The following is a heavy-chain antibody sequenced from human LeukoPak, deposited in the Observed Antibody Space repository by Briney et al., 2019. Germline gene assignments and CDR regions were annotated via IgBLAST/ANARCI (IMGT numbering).Heavy chain of an antibody. CDR1: GYTFTDYY. CDR3: ARDLEV. V-gene: IGHV1-2*02. J-gene: IGHJ4*02. Sequence: GASVKVSCKASGYTFTDYYMHWVRQAPGQGLEWMGWINPNSGGTSYAQNSQGRVTMTRDTSISTAYMELSRLRSDDTTIYYCARDLEVWGQGTLVAVSS. CDR2: INPNSGGT.